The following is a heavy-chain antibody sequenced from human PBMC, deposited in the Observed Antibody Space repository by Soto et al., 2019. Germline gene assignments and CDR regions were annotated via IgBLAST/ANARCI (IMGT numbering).Heavy chain of an antibody. D-gene: IGHD6-19*01. V-gene: IGHV3-23*01. J-gene: IGHJ6*02. CDR1: GFSFGSYS. Sequence: EVQLLESGGGLVQPGGSLRLSCAASGFSFGSYSMTWVRQARGKGLEWVSVIGGDAVTTYYADSVKGRFTVSRDNFKNTVHLQMNSLRAEDTAVYYCAKALYSSTYARGLDVWGQGTTVTVSS. CDR2: IGGDAVTT. CDR3: AKALYSSTYARGLDV.